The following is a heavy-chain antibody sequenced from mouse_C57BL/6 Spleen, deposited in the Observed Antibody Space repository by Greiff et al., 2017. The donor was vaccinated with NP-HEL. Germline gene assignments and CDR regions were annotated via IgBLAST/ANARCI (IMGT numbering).Heavy chain of an antibody. CDR2: IHPNSGST. CDR1: GYTFTSYW. J-gene: IGHJ4*01. CDR3: ARRGYDGGGYYAMDY. V-gene: IGHV1-64*01. D-gene: IGHD2-2*01. Sequence: QVQLQQPGAELVKPGASVKLSCKASGYTFTSYWMHWVKQRPGQGLEWIGMIHPNSGSTNYNEKFKSKATLTVDKSSSTAYMQLSSLTSEDSAVYYCARRGYDGGGYYAMDYWGQGTSVTVSS.